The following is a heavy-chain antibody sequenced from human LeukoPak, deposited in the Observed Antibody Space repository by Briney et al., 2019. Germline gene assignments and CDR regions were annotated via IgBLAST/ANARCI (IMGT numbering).Heavy chain of an antibody. CDR3: AGHYDILTGSSPY. Sequence: GGSLRLSCAASGFTFSSYSMNWVRQAPGKGLEWVSSISSSSSYIYYADSVKGRFTISRDNAKNSLYLQMNSLRAEDTAVYYCAGHYDILTGSSPYWGQGTLVTVSS. D-gene: IGHD3-9*01. CDR2: ISSSSSYI. J-gene: IGHJ4*02. V-gene: IGHV3-21*01. CDR1: GFTFSSYS.